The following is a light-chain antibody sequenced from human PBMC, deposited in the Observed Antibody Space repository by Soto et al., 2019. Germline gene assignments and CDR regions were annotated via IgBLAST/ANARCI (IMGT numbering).Light chain of an antibody. CDR1: QTVRNNY. J-gene: IGKJ5*01. V-gene: IGKV3D-20*02. Sequence: EFVLSQSPGTLYLSPGERATLSCRASQTVRNNYLAWYQQKPGQAPRLLIYDASSRATGIPDRFSGGGSGTDFTLTISRLEPEDFAVYYCQQRSNWPQITFGQGTRLEIK. CDR2: DAS. CDR3: QQRSNWPQIT.